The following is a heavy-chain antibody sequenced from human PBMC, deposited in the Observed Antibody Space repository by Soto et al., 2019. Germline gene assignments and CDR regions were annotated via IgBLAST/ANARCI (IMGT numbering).Heavy chain of an antibody. CDR2: INPNSGGT. J-gene: IGHJ4*02. Sequence: ASVKVSCKASGYTFTGYYMHWVRQAPGQGLEWMGWINPNSGGTNYAQKFQGRVTMTRDTSISTAYMELSGLRSDDTAVYYCARIRDGYDLRYFDYWGRGTLVTVSS. V-gene: IGHV1-2*02. CDR1: GYTFTGYY. D-gene: IGHD5-12*01. CDR3: ARIRDGYDLRYFDY.